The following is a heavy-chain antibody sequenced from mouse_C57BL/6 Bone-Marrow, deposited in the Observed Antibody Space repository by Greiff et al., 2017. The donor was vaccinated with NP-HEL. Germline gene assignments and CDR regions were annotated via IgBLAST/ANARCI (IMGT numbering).Heavy chain of an antibody. CDR1: GISITTGNYR. V-gene: IGHV3-5*01. CDR2: IYYSGTI. CDR3: ARDCYDYDDWYFDV. Sequence: EVMLVESGPGLVKPSQTVFLTCTVTGISITTGNYRWSWIRQFPGNKLEWIGNIYYSGTITYNPSLTSRTTITRDTPKNQFFLEMNSLTAEDTATYYCARDCYDYDDWYFDVWGTGTTVTVSS. J-gene: IGHJ1*03. D-gene: IGHD2-4*01.